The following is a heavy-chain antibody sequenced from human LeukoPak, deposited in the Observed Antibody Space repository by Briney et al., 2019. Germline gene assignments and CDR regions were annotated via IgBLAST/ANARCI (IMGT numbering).Heavy chain of an antibody. CDR2: IYSSGST. V-gene: IGHV3-53*01. D-gene: IGHD4-17*01. CDR1: GFTVSSNY. Sequence: GGSLRLSCAASGFTVSSNYMNWVRQAPGKGLEWVSVIYSSGSTYYADSVKGRFTISRDNSRNTLYLQMNSLRAEDTAVYYCARDLYGVSHDYWGQGTLVTVSS. J-gene: IGHJ4*02. CDR3: ARDLYGVSHDY.